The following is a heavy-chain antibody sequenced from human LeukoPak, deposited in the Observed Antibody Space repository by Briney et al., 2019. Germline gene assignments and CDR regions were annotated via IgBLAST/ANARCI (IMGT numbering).Heavy chain of an antibody. J-gene: IGHJ4*02. CDR2: ITAGNGNT. Sequence: ASVKVSRKASGYTFTTYAMHCVRQAPGQRLEWVGWITAGNGNTQYSQNFQGRVNTNKDTSASTTHMEQSGLTSEDTAVYYCARTSGGYSSSWSFYFDYWGQGTLVTVSS. CDR1: GYTFTTYA. V-gene: IGHV1-3*01. D-gene: IGHD6-13*01. CDR3: ARTSGGYSSSWSFYFDY.